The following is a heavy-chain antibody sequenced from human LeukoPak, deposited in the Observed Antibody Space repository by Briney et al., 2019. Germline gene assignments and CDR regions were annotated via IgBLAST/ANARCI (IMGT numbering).Heavy chain of an antibody. CDR3: ARDTPGYSSGWYYFDY. CDR2: IYTSGST. D-gene: IGHD6-19*01. Sequence: SETLSLTCTVSGGSISGYYWSWIRQPAGNGLEWIGRIYTSGSTNYNPSLKSRVTMSVDTSKNQFSLKLSSVTAADTAVYYCARDTPGYSSGWYYFDYWGQGTLVTVSS. J-gene: IGHJ4*02. V-gene: IGHV4-4*07. CDR1: GGSISGYY.